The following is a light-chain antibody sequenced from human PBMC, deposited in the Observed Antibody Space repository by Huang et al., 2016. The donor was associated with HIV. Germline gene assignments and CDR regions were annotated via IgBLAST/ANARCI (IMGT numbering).Light chain of an antibody. V-gene: IGKV1-39*01. CDR2: AAS. CDR1: QSIKTY. Sequence: DIQMTQSPSSLSASVGDRVTITCRASQSIKTYLNWYQQKPGKAPRVLIYAASSLQSGVPSRFNGSGSGTDFTLIISSLQLEDFATYFCQQSQTTPWTFGQGTKVEMK. J-gene: IGKJ1*01. CDR3: QQSQTTPWT.